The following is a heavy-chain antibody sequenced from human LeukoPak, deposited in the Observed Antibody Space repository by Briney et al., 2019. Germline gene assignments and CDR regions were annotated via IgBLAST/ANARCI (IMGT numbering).Heavy chain of an antibody. J-gene: IGHJ4*02. D-gene: IGHD3-22*01. CDR3: ARHSTAYFYDRSGYLYY. CDR2: VYPDDSDT. Sequence: GESLKISCKASGYSFNSYWIAWVRQMPGKGLEWMGIVYPDDSDTIYSPSFEGRVTISADKSINTAYLQWTSLKASDTAMYFCARHSTAYFYDRSGYLYYWGQGTLVTVSS. V-gene: IGHV5-51*01. CDR1: GYSFNSYW.